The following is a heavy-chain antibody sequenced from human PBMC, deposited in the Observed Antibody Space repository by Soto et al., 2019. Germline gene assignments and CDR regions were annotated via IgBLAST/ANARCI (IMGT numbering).Heavy chain of an antibody. D-gene: IGHD6-13*01. V-gene: IGHV1-69*10. CDR3: ARGGHIAAAGKKRYYFDY. Sequence: ASVKVSCKASGGTFSSYAISWVRQAPGQGLEWMGGIIPIFGIANYAQKFQGRVTITADKSTSTAYMELSSLRSEDTAVYYCARGGHIAAAGKKRYYFDYWGQGTLVTVSS. J-gene: IGHJ4*02. CDR1: GGTFSSYA. CDR2: IIPIFGIA.